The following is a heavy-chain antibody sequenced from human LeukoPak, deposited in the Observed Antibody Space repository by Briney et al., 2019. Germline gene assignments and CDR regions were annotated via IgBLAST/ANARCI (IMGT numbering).Heavy chain of an antibody. CDR3: ITGSTDH. J-gene: IGHJ4*02. Sequence: PGGSLRISCAASGFTFSNAWMSWVRQASGKGLEWVGRIKSKTDGGTTDYAAPVKGRFTISRDDSKNMMYLQMNSLKIEDTAVYYCITGSTDHWGQGTLVTVSS. CDR2: IKSKTDGGTT. V-gene: IGHV3-15*01. CDR1: GFTFSNAW.